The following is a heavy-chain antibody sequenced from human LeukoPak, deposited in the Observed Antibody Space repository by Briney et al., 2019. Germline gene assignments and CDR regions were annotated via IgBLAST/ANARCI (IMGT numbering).Heavy chain of an antibody. CDR2: ITSSGTTT. V-gene: IGHV3-11*01. Sequence: GGSLRLSCTVPGFTLTDHYMSWYRQSPERGLEWISWITSSGTTTDYADSVKGRFTISRDNRKNSVYLQMSSLRADDTAVYYCARDPDYGDPYWGQGTLVTVSS. D-gene: IGHD4-17*01. CDR3: ARDPDYGDPY. J-gene: IGHJ4*02. CDR1: GFTLTDHY.